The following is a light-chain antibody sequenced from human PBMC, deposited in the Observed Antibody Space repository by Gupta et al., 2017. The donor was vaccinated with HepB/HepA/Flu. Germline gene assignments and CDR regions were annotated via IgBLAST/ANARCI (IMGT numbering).Light chain of an antibody. CDR3: SSYAGSYNYV. CDR1: IPDVGGYNY. CDR2: EVR. J-gene: IGLJ1*01. Sequence: QSALTQPPSASGSPGQSVTISCTGTIPDVGGYNYVSWYQQHPGKAPKLLIYEVRKRPSWVSHRFSGSKSGNAASLTVSGLQADDDADYYCSSYAGSYNYVFGTGTKVTVL. V-gene: IGLV2-8*01.